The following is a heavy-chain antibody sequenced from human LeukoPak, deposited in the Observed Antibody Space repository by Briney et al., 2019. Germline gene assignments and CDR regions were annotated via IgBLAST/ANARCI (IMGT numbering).Heavy chain of an antibody. CDR1: GFTFSSYS. CDR2: ISSSSSYI. CDR3: ARVWEDIVVAEVDY. V-gene: IGHV3-21*01. D-gene: IGHD2-15*01. J-gene: IGHJ4*02. Sequence: GGSLRLSCAASGFTFSSYSMNWVRQAPGKGLEWVSAISSSSSYIYYADSVKGRFTISRDNAKNSLYLQMNSLRAEDTAVYYCARVWEDIVVAEVDYWGQGTLVTVSS.